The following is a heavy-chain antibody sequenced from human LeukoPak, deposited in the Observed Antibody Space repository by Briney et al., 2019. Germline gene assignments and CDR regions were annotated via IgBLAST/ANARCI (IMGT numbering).Heavy chain of an antibody. CDR2: ISSSSSTI. CDR3: AKDRRSPAGNVFDY. V-gene: IGHV3-48*01. J-gene: IGHJ4*02. Sequence: PGGSLRLSCAASGFTFSSYSMNWVRQAPGKGLEWVSYISSSSSTIYYADSVKGRSTISRDNAKNSLYLQMNSLRAEDTAVCYCAKDRRSPAGNVFDYWGQGTPVTVSS. D-gene: IGHD6-19*01. CDR1: GFTFSSYS.